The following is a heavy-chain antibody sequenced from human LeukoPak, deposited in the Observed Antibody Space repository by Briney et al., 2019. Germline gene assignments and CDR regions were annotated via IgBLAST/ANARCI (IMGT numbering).Heavy chain of an antibody. CDR1: GDSVSGNTVV. V-gene: IGHV6-1*01. CDR2: TYYRSKWHK. Sequence: SQTLSLTCAISGDSVSGNTVVWNWIRQSPSRGLEWLGRTYYRSKWHKDYALSVKGRITINADTSKNQFSLQLNSVTPEDTAVYYCARVPLDAIADSGSDCFDPWGQGTLVTVSS. D-gene: IGHD3-10*01. J-gene: IGHJ5*02. CDR3: ARVPLDAIADSGSDCFDP.